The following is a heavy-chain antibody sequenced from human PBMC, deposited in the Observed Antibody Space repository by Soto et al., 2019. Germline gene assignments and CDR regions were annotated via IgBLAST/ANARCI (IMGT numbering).Heavy chain of an antibody. CDR2: IIPIFGTA. Sequence: QVQLVQSGDEVMKPGSSVKVSCKASGGTFSSYAISWVRQAPGQGHEWMGGIIPIFGTANYAQKYQGRVTITADESTSTAYMKLSRLRSEDTAVYYCAVESPEMATIHRDYWGQGTLVTVSS. J-gene: IGHJ4*02. CDR1: GGTFSSYA. CDR3: AVESPEMATIHRDY. V-gene: IGHV1-69*01. D-gene: IGHD5-12*01.